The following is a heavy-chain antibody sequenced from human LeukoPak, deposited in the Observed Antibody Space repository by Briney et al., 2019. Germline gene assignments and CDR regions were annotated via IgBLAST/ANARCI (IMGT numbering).Heavy chain of an antibody. CDR1: GGSISSGGYS. D-gene: IGHD3-9*01. CDR3: ARIAHVLRYFDWSTSWFDP. Sequence: PSETLSLTCAVSGGSISSGGYSWSWIRQPPGKGLEWIGYIYYSGSTYYNPSLKGRVTISVDTSKNQFSLKLSSVTAADTAVYYCARIAHVLRYFDWSTSWFDPWGQGTLVTVSS. CDR2: IYYSGST. V-gene: IGHV4-30-2*03. J-gene: IGHJ5*02.